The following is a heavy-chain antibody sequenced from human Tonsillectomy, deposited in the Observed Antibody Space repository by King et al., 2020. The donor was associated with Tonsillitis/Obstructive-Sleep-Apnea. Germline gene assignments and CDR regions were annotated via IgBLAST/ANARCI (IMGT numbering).Heavy chain of an antibody. Sequence: VQLVESGAEVKKPGASVKVSCKASGYTFTNYGITWVRQAPGQGLEWMGWSRPYNGDTNYAQKLQGRVTMTSDTSTSTAYMELRSLRSDDTAVYYCARDYYDRSGYYHGYFQHWGQGTLVTVSS. CDR2: SRPYNGDT. J-gene: IGHJ1*01. CDR1: GYTFTNYG. D-gene: IGHD3-22*01. V-gene: IGHV1-18*01. CDR3: ARDYYDRSGYYHGYFQH.